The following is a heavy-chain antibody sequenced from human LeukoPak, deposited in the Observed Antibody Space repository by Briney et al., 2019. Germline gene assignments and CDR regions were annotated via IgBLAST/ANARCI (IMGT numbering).Heavy chain of an antibody. D-gene: IGHD6-19*01. CDR3: ARDGTMYSSGWTGSYFDY. J-gene: IGHJ4*02. CDR1: GFTFSSYA. Sequence: GGSLRLSCAAPGFTFSSYAMHWVRQAPGKGLEWVAVISYDGSNKYYADSVKGRFTISRDNSKNTLYLQMNSLRAEDTAVYYCARDGTMYSSGWTGSYFDYWGQGTLVTVSS. V-gene: IGHV3-30*04. CDR2: ISYDGSNK.